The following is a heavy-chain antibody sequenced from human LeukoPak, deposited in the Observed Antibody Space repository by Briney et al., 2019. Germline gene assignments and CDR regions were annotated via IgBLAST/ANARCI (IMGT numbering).Heavy chain of an antibody. CDR3: ARDRWLRNYYYGMDV. D-gene: IGHD5-12*01. CDR2: IYYSGST. J-gene: IGHJ6*02. V-gene: IGHV4-59*01. Sequence: SETLSLTCAVSGGSISSYYWSWIRQPPGKGLEWIGYIYYSGSTNYNPSLKSRVTISVDTSKNQSSLKLSSVTAADTAVYYCARDRWLRNYYYGMDVWGQGTTVTVSS. CDR1: GGSISSYY.